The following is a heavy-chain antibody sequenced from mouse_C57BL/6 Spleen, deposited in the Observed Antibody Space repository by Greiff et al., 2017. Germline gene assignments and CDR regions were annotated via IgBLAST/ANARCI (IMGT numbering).Heavy chain of an antibody. V-gene: IGHV3-6*01. D-gene: IGHD2-1*01. J-gene: IGHJ2*01. CDR1: GYSITSGYY. CDR2: ISYDGSN. CDR3: ASCRYYFDY. Sequence: EVQLQESGPGLVKPSQSLSLTCSVTGYSITSGYYWNWIRQFPGNKLEWMGYISYDGSNNYNPSLKNRISITRDTAKNQFFLKLNSVTTEDTATYYCASCRYYFDYWGQGTTLTVSS.